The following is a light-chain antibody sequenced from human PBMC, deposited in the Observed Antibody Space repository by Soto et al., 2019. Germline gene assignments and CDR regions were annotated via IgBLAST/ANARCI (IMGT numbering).Light chain of an antibody. CDR2: AAS. CDR3: QQGYTTPFT. V-gene: IGKV1-39*01. J-gene: IGKJ3*01. CDR1: QSIVGY. Sequence: DIQMTQSPSSLSASVADRVTISCRASQSIVGYLNWYQQTPGKAPKLLIYAASSLRSGVPSRFSGSGSGTDFNFTISSLQPEDFGTYYCQQGYTTPFTFGPGTHVDI.